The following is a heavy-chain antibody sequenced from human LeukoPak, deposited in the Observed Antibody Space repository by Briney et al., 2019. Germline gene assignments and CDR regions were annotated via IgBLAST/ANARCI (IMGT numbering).Heavy chain of an antibody. CDR2: ISAYNGNT. CDR1: GYTFTSYG. V-gene: IGHV1-18*01. CDR3: ARGVKVALHYYDSSGYLGYFDY. J-gene: IGHJ4*02. D-gene: IGHD3-22*01. Sequence: VASVKVSCKASGYTFTSYGISWVRQAPGQGLEWMGWISAYNGNTNYAQKLQGRVTMTTDTSTSTAYMELRSLRSDDTAVYYCARGVKVALHYYDSSGYLGYFDYWGQGTLVTVSS.